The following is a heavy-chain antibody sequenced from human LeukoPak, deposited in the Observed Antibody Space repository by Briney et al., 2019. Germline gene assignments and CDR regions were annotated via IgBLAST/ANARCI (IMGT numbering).Heavy chain of an antibody. Sequence: KPSETLSLTCTVSGGSISNYYWSWIRQPPGKGPEWIGYIYYRGSTNYNPSLKSRVTISVDTSKNQFSLKLSSVTAADTAVYYCARVHSGYDFGNRKYYYFDYWGQGTLVTVSS. D-gene: IGHD5-12*01. CDR1: GGSISNYY. J-gene: IGHJ4*02. V-gene: IGHV4-59*08. CDR2: IYYRGST. CDR3: ARVHSGYDFGNRKYYYFDY.